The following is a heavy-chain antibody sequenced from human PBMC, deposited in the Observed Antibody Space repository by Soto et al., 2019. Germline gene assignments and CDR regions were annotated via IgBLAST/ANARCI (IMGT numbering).Heavy chain of an antibody. V-gene: IGHV1-69*13. CDR2: IIPIFGTA. J-gene: IGHJ3*02. CDR1: GGTFSSYA. D-gene: IGHD3-22*01. Sequence: ASVKVSCKASGGTFSSYAISWVRQAPGQGLKWMGGIIPIFGTANYAQKFQGRATITADESTSTAYMELSSLRSEDTAVYYCARAGDSSGYYWDDAFDIWGQGTMVTVSS. CDR3: ARAGDSSGYYWDDAFDI.